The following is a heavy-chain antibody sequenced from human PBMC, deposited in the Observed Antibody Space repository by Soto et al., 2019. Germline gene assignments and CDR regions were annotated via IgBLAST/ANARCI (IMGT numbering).Heavy chain of an antibody. CDR2: SSGSGGST. V-gene: IGHV3-23*01. D-gene: IGHD2-15*01. J-gene: IGHJ4*02. CDR1: GFTFSSYA. CDR3: AIDSYGVLVVAAIQSFDY. Sequence: GGSLRLSCAASGFTFSSYAMSWVRQAPGKGLEWVSASSGSGGSTYYADSVKGRFTISRDNSKNTLYLRMNSLRPEDTAVYYSAIDSYGVLVVAAIQSFDYWGQGTLVTVSS.